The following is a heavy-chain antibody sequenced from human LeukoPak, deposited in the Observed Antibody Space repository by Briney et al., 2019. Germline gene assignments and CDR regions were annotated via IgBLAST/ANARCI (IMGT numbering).Heavy chain of an antibody. V-gene: IGHV4-34*01. J-gene: IGHJ2*01. CDR1: GGSFSGYY. CDR2: INHSGST. D-gene: IGHD6-6*01. Sequence: SETLSLTCAVYGGSFSGYYWSWIRQPPGKGLEWIGEINHSGSTNYNPSLKSRVTISVDTSKNQFSLKLSSVTAADTAVYYCARGRYIAARPHGYFDLWGRGTLVTVSS. CDR3: ARGRYIAARPHGYFDL.